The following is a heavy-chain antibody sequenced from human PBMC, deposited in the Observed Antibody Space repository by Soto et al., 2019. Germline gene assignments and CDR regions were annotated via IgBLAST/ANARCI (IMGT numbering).Heavy chain of an antibody. CDR1: GYTFTSYG. CDR3: ARGSNGIDYYDSSGYYAQLDY. CDR2: ISAYNGNT. V-gene: IGHV1-18*04. Sequence: ASVKVSCKASGYTFTSYGISWVRQAPGQGLEWMGRISAYNGNTNYAQKLQGRVTMTTDTSTSTAYMELRSLRSDDTAVYYCARGSNGIDYYDSSGYYAQLDYWGQGTLVTVSS. D-gene: IGHD3-22*01. J-gene: IGHJ4*02.